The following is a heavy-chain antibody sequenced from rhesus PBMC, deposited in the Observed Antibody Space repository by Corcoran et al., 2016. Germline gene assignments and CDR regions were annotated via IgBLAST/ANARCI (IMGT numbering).Heavy chain of an antibody. Sequence: QVQLVQSGAEVKKPGSSVKVSCKASGYTFTDYYMHWVRQAPRQGLEFMGWINPYNGHTKYAQKFQGGVTMTRDTSTSTAYMELSSLRSEDTAVYYCARLMEVADVWGPGVLVTVSS. V-gene: IGHV1S2*01. CDR2: INPYNGHT. CDR1: GYTFTDYY. D-gene: IGHD2-33*01. CDR3: ARLMEVADV. J-gene: IGHJ5-1*01.